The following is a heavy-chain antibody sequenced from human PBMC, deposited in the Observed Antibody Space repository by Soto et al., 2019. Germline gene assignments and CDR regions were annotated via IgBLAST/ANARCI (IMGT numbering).Heavy chain of an antibody. J-gene: IGHJ4*02. CDR2: ISAYNGNT. CDR3: AREDKRYYYDSSGTTNFHY. Sequence: ASVKVSCKASRYTFTSYVISWVRQASGQGLEWMGWISAYNGNTNYAQKLQGRVTMTTDTSTSTAYMELRSLRSDDTAVYYCAREDKRYYYDSSGTTNFHYWGQGTLVTVSS. CDR1: RYTFTSYV. D-gene: IGHD3-22*01. V-gene: IGHV1-18*01.